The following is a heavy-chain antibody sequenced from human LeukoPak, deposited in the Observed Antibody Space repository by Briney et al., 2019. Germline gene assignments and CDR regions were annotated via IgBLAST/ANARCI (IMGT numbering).Heavy chain of an antibody. Sequence: PGGSLRLSCAASGFTFSDYYMSWIRQAPGEGLEWVSYISSSSSYTNYADSVKGRFTISRDNAKNSLYLQMNSLRAEDTAVYYCAREEGSYDILTGYPDYWGQGTLVTVSS. J-gene: IGHJ4*02. CDR3: AREEGSYDILTGYPDY. D-gene: IGHD3-9*01. CDR1: GFTFSDYY. CDR2: ISSSSSYT. V-gene: IGHV3-11*05.